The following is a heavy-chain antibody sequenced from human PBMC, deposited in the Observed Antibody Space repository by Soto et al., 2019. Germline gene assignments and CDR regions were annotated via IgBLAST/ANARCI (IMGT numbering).Heavy chain of an antibody. CDR3: VRAHCSGDSRKRDYYRMDV. CDR2: INSYGSKT. CDR1: VFIFTRSW. J-gene: IGHJ6*02. D-gene: IGHD2-15*01. Sequence: HPCWSLRLSCVASVFIFTRSWMHWVRHAPGKGLVWVSHINSYGSKTDYADFMKGRFTISRDNSKNSLYLQMNSLRDEDTAVYYCVRAHCSGDSRKRDYYRMDVWGQGTSVTVSS. V-gene: IGHV3-74*01.